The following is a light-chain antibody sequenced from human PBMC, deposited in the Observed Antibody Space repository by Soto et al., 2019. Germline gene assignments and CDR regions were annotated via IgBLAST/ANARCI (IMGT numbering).Light chain of an antibody. Sequence: EIVLTQSPVTLSLSPGERATLSCGASQSVTSNYLAWYQQRPGQAPRLLIYGASSRATGIPDRFSGSGSGTDFTLTISRLEPEDFAVYFCHQRSNWPPGTFGQGTKVDIK. V-gene: IGKV3D-20*02. CDR2: GAS. CDR3: HQRSNWPPGT. J-gene: IGKJ1*01. CDR1: QSVTSNY.